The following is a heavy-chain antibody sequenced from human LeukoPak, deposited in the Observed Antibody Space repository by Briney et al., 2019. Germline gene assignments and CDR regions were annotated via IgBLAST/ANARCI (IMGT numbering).Heavy chain of an antibody. CDR2: IKPDGSER. J-gene: IGHJ4*02. V-gene: IGHV3-7*01. Sequence: GGSLRLSCAASGFTFSSKWIYWVRQAPGKGLEWVANIKPDGSERKYVDSVKGRFTISRDNAKNSLYLQMNSLRVEDTAVYYCARGAGSESSYRAFDNWGQGTLVTVSS. CDR3: ARGAGSESSYRAFDN. D-gene: IGHD3-10*01. CDR1: GFTFSSKW.